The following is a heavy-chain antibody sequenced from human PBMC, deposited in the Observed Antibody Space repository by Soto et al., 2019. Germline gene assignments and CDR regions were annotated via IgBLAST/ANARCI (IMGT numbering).Heavy chain of an antibody. CDR2: IIPILGIA. CDR1: GGTFSSYT. Sequence: SVKVSCKASGGTFSSYTISWVRQAPGQGLEWMGRIIPILGIANYAQKFQGRVTITADKSTSTAYMELSSLRSEDTAVYYCARSVSASGPFDYWGQGTLVTVSS. J-gene: IGHJ4*02. CDR3: ARSVSASGPFDY. D-gene: IGHD1-20*01. V-gene: IGHV1-69*02.